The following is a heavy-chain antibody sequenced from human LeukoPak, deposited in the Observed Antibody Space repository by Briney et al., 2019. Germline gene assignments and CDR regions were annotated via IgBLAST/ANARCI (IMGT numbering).Heavy chain of an antibody. CDR1: GDSINDHY. Sequence: SETLSLTCTVSGDSINDHYWSWIRQPPGEGLEWIAYIYSSVSTNYNPSLKSRVTISIDTSKSQFSLKLTSVTAADAGVYYCARQKCTSASCLTKNAFDIWGQGTMVTVSS. CDR3: ARQKCTSASCLTKNAFDI. V-gene: IGHV4-4*09. CDR2: IYSSVST. J-gene: IGHJ3*02. D-gene: IGHD2-2*01.